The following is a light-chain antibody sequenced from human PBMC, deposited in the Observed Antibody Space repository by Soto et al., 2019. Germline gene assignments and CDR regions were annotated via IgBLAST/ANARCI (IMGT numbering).Light chain of an antibody. CDR1: SSDVGTYNS. V-gene: IGLV2-14*03. CDR3: SSYTSSSSWV. J-gene: IGLJ3*02. Sequence: QSVLTQPASVSGSPGQSITVSCTGTSSDVGTYNSVSWYQQHPGKAPKLIIYDVSNRPSGVSNRFSGSKSGNTASLTISGLQTEDEADYYCSSYTSSSSWVFGGGTKLTVL. CDR2: DVS.